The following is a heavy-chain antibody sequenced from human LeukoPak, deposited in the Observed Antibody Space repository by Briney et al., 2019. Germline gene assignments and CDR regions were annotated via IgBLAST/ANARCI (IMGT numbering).Heavy chain of an antibody. Sequence: GGSLRLSCAASGFTFSSYWMSWVRLAPGKGLEWVANIKQDGSDKYYVDSVKGRFTISRDNAKNSVYLQMNSLRAEDTALYYCARAVAENWFDPWGQGTLVTVSS. V-gene: IGHV3-7*01. CDR3: ARAVAENWFDP. D-gene: IGHD6-19*01. CDR2: IKQDGSDK. CDR1: GFTFSSYW. J-gene: IGHJ5*02.